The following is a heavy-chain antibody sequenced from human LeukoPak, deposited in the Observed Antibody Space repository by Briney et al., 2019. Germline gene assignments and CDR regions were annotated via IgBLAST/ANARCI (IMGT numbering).Heavy chain of an antibody. J-gene: IGHJ4*02. V-gene: IGHV3-23*01. CDR3: AKAADQYSSSSSFDY. Sequence: GGSLRLSCAASGFIFGSYAMNWVRQAPGKGLEWVSILSANGGKTFYADSVKGRFTISRDNSKNTLYLQMNSLRAEDTAVYYCAKAADQYSSSSSFDYWGQGTLVTVSS. D-gene: IGHD6-6*01. CDR2: LSANGGKT. CDR1: GFIFGSYA.